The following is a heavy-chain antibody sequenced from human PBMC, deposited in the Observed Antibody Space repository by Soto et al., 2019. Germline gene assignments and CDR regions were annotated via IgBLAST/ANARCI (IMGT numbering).Heavy chain of an antibody. CDR1: VDTFTTYG. J-gene: IGHJ4*02. D-gene: IGHD2-2*01. Sequence: QVQLVQSGAKVKMPGASVKVSCKASVDTFTTYGISWVRQAPGQGLEWMGWISGYNDNTKYAQKFQGRVIMTADTSTSTAYLELRTLTSDDTAVYYCAREYCTSTSCYGVDYWGQGTLVTVSS. CDR2: ISGYNDNT. CDR3: AREYCTSTSCYGVDY. V-gene: IGHV1-18*01.